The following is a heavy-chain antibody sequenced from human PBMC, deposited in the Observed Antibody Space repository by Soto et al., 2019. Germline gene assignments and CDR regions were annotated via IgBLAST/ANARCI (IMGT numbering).Heavy chain of an antibody. J-gene: IGHJ4*02. Sequence: SETLSLTCTVSGGSISSSSYYWGWIRQPPGKGLEWIGSIYYSGSTYYSPSLKSRVTISVDTSKNQFSLKLSSVTAADTAVYYCASLGGGYSYGYGLDYWGQGTLVTVSS. V-gene: IGHV4-39*01. CDR2: IYYSGST. CDR3: ASLGGGYSYGYGLDY. CDR1: GGSISSSSYY. D-gene: IGHD5-18*01.